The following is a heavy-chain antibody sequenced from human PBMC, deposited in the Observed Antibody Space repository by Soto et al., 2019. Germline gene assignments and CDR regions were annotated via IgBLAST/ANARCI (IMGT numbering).Heavy chain of an antibody. D-gene: IGHD1-7*01. V-gene: IGHV3-30*18. CDR1: GFDFSTYD. Sequence: HPGGSLRLSCAASGFDFSTYDMYWVRQAPGKGLEGVALISSDATSTYYADSVRGRFTISRDNSKNTLHLQLNSLRVEDTALYYCVKDKMNYGLFDFWGQGTLVTVSS. J-gene: IGHJ4*02. CDR3: VKDKMNYGLFDF. CDR2: ISSDATST.